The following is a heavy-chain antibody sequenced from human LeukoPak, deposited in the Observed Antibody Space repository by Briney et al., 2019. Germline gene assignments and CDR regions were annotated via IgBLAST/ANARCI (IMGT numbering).Heavy chain of an antibody. CDR1: GFSFSNFA. J-gene: IGHJ4*02. D-gene: IGHD1-1*01. Sequence: PGGSLRLSCAASGFSFSNFAMSWVRQAPARGPEWVSNIRGGGEKFYADSVTGRFTLSRDDSRNTVYLQLNNLRVEDTAIYYCAKANWVSNADAVWWGQGTQVTVSS. V-gene: IGHV3-23*01. CDR3: AKANWVSNADAVW. CDR2: IRGGGEK.